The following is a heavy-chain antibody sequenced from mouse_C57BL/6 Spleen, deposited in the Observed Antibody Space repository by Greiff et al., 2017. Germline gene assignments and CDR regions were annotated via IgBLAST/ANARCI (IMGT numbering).Heavy chain of an antibody. J-gene: IGHJ2*01. CDR2: IDPENGDT. V-gene: IGHV14-4*01. Sequence: VHVKQSGAELVRPGASVKLSCTASGFNIKDDYMHWVKQRPEQGLEWIGWIDPENGDTEYASKFQGKATITADTSSNTAYLQLSSLTSEDTAVYYCTKGIRGYWGQGTTLTVSS. CDR3: TKGIRGY. CDR1: GFNIKDDY.